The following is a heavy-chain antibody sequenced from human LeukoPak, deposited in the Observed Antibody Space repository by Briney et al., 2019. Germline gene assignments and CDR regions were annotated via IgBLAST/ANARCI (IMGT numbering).Heavy chain of an antibody. CDR3: ARDLGVYGDYVGPVAFDI. J-gene: IGHJ3*02. CDR1: GGTFSSYA. Sequence: GASVKVSCKASGGTFSSYAISWVRQAPGQGLEWMGGIIPIFGTANYAQKFQGRVTITTDESTSTAYMELSSLRSEDTAVYYCARDLGVYGDYVGPVAFDIWGQGTMVTVSS. CDR2: IIPIFGTA. V-gene: IGHV1-69*05. D-gene: IGHD4-17*01.